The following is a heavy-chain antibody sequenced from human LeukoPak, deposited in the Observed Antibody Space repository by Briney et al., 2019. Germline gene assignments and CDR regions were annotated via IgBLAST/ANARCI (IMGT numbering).Heavy chain of an antibody. Sequence: ASVKVSCKASGYTFTGYYMHWVRQVPGQGLEWMGWINPNSGGTNYAQKFQGRVTMTRDTSIGTVYMELSRLKSDDTAVYYCARGVYVLLWFGESMDVWGKGTTVTISS. J-gene: IGHJ6*04. CDR2: INPNSGGT. CDR1: GYTFTGYY. D-gene: IGHD3-10*01. V-gene: IGHV1-2*02. CDR3: ARGVYVLLWFGESMDV.